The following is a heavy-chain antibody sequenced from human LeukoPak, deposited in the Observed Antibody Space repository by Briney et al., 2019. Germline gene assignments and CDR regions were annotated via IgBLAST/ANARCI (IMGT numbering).Heavy chain of an antibody. Sequence: GGSLRLSCAASGLTFSSYAMSWVRQAPGKGLEWVANIKQDGSEKYYVDSVKGRFTISRDNAKNSLYLQMNSLRAEDTAVYYCARVLRFFRLFDYWGQGTLVTVSS. CDR2: IKQDGSEK. CDR3: ARVLRFFRLFDY. D-gene: IGHD3-3*01. J-gene: IGHJ4*02. V-gene: IGHV3-7*01. CDR1: GLTFSSYA.